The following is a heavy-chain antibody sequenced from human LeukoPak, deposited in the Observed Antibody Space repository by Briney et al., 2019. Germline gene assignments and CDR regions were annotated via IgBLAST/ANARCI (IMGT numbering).Heavy chain of an antibody. CDR2: IKYDGSNK. V-gene: IGHV3-7*01. D-gene: IGHD2-15*01. Sequence: GGSLRLSCAASGFSFSDFCMSWVRQAPGKGLEWVANIKYDGSNKYYVDSVKGRFTVSRDNARNTLYLEMRSLSVQDSGLYYCARVRNGYSSGLDVWGPGTWVTVSS. CDR3: ARVRNGYSSGLDV. CDR1: GFSFSDFC. J-gene: IGHJ6*02.